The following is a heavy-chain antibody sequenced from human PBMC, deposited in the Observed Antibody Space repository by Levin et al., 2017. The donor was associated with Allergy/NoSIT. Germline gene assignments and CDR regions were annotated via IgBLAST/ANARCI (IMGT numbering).Heavy chain of an antibody. Sequence: PSETLSLTCTVSGGSISSSSYYWGWIRQPPGKGLEWIGSIYYSGSTYYNPSLKSRVTISVDTSKNQFSLKLSSVTAADTAVYYCARGYCTNGVCYPDAFDIWGQGTMVTVSS. CDR2: IYYSGST. CDR3: ARGYCTNGVCYPDAFDI. J-gene: IGHJ3*02. D-gene: IGHD2-8*01. V-gene: IGHV4-39*01. CDR1: GGSISSSSYY.